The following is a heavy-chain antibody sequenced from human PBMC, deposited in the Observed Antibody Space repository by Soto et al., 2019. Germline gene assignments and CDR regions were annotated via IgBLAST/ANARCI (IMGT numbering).Heavy chain of an antibody. J-gene: IGHJ6*02. D-gene: IGHD3-22*01. Sequence: QVQLVESGGGAVQPGRSLRLSCAASGFTFSTYAMHWVRQAPGKGLEWVAVISYDGSKKLFADSVKGRFTISRDNSKNTVYLQMTSLRADATAVYFCAKEGLTTGGMDVWGQGTTVPVSS. V-gene: IGHV3-30*18. CDR3: AKEGLTTGGMDV. CDR1: GFTFSTYA. CDR2: ISYDGSKK.